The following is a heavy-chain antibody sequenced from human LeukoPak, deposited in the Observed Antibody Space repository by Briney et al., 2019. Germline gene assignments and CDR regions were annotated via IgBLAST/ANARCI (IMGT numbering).Heavy chain of an antibody. J-gene: IGHJ1*01. CDR1: GFTFSSYW. Sequence: GGSLRLSCAASGFTFSSYWMSWVRQAPGKGLEWVANIKQDGREKYYVDSVKGRFTISRDNAKNSLYLQMNSLRAEDTAVYYCARDQDGLWFGESRGHWGQGTLVTVSS. V-gene: IGHV3-7*01. CDR3: ARDQDGLWFGESRGH. CDR2: IKQDGREK. D-gene: IGHD3-10*01.